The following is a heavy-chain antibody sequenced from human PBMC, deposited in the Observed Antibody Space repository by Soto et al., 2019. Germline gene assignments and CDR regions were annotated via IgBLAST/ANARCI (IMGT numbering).Heavy chain of an antibody. CDR2: IYHSGST. CDR3: AGGVTTVTTFDY. J-gene: IGHJ4*02. D-gene: IGHD4-4*01. CDR1: GGSISGYS. V-gene: IGHV4-30-2*01. Sequence: PSETLSLTCTVSGGSISGYSWNWIRQPPGKGLEWIGYIYHSGSTYYNPSLKSRVTISVDRSKNQFSLKLSSVTAADTAVYYCAGGVTTVTTFDYWGQGTLVTVSS.